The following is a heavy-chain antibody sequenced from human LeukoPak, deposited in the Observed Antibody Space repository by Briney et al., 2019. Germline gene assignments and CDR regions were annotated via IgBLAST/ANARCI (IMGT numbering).Heavy chain of an antibody. CDR3: ARESYGFGSHYYYYMDV. CDR1: GYTFSDYY. CDR2: ISPDSVEK. J-gene: IGHJ6*03. D-gene: IGHD5-18*01. V-gene: IGHV1-2*02. Sequence: ASVKVSCKASGYTFSDYYMHWVRQAPAQGLEWMAWISPDSVEKKYAQKFQGRVTMTRDTSISTAYMELSRLRSDDTAVYYCARESYGFGSHYYYYMDVWGKGTTVTVSS.